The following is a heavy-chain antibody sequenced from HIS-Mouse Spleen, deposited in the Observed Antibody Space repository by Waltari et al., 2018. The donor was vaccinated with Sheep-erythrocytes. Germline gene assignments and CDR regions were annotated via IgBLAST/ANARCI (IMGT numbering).Heavy chain of an antibody. CDR3: ARVASGATFDY. CDR1: GFTFSSYS. D-gene: IGHD1-26*01. Sequence: EVQLVESGGGLVKPGGSLRLSCAASGFTFSSYSMNWVRQAPGKGLEVGSSISSSSSYIYYADSVKGRFTISRNNAKNSLYLQMNSLRAEDTAVYYCARVASGATFDYWGQGTLVTVSS. V-gene: IGHV3-21*01. CDR2: ISSSSSYI. J-gene: IGHJ4*02.